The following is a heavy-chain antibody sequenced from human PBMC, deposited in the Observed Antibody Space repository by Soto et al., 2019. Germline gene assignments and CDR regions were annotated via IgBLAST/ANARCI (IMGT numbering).Heavy chain of an antibody. D-gene: IGHD5-12*01. CDR2: LNPQNGDT. CDR1: GYTFTGYY. J-gene: IGHJ4*02. Sequence: QVQVVQSGAEVKRPGASVKVSCKASGYTFTGYYIHWVRQAPGQGLEWMGWLNPQNGDTDYTQNFQGRVTMTRDTSISTAYMELTSLTSDDTAIYYCASTTEMATIFAGLDYWGQGTQVIVSS. V-gene: IGHV1-2*02. CDR3: ASTTEMATIFAGLDY.